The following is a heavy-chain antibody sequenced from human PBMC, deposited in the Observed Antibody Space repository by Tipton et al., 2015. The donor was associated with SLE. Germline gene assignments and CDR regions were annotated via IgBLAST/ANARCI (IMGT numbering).Heavy chain of an antibody. V-gene: IGHV4-39*07. D-gene: IGHD6-6*01. CDR1: GGSISSSTYY. CDR3: ARALSIAARYDAFDI. CDR2: IYHSGST. J-gene: IGHJ3*02. Sequence: TLSLTCTVSGGSISSSTYYWGWIRQPPGKGLEWIGSIYHSGSTYYNPSLKSRVTISVDTSKNQFSLKLSSVTAADTAVYYCARALSIAARYDAFDIWGQGTMVTVSS.